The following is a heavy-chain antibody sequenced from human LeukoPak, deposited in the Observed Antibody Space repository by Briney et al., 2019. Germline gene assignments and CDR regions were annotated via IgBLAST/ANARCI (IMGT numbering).Heavy chain of an antibody. J-gene: IGHJ4*02. Sequence: ASVKVSCKASGYTFTSYPISWVRQAPGQGLEWVGWITTYNGNTNYAQKLQGRVTMITDTSMSTAYMDLRGLRSDDTDVYYCARGYDYGDYVGDFDYWGQGTLVTVSS. V-gene: IGHV1-18*01. CDR3: ARGYDYGDYVGDFDY. CDR1: GYTFTSYP. D-gene: IGHD4-17*01. CDR2: ITTYNGNT.